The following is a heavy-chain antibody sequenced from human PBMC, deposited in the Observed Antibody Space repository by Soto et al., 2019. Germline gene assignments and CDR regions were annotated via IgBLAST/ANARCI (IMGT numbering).Heavy chain of an antibody. CDR1: GGSISSYY. V-gene: IGHV4-59*01. CDR2: IYYSGST. D-gene: IGHD6-19*01. J-gene: IGHJ4*02. Sequence: XXTLSLPFTVSGGSISSYYWSWIRQPPGKGLEWIGYIYYSGSTNYNPSLKSRVTISVDTSKNQFSLKLRSVTAADTAVYYCARWNIAVALDYWGQGTLVTVSS. CDR3: ARWNIAVALDY.